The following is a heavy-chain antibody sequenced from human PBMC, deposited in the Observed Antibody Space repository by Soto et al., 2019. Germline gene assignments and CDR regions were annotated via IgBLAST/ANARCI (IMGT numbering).Heavy chain of an antibody. CDR3: ARGGGAAGTPGYYFAY. Sequence: QVQLVESGGGVVQPGRSLRLSCAASGFTFSSYGMHWVRQAPGKGLEWVAVIWYDGSNKYYADSVKGRFTISRDNSKNTLYLQMNSRRAEDTAVYYCARGGGAAGTPGYYFAYWGQGTLVTVSS. D-gene: IGHD6-13*01. CDR1: GFTFSSYG. CDR2: IWYDGSNK. V-gene: IGHV3-33*01. J-gene: IGHJ4*02.